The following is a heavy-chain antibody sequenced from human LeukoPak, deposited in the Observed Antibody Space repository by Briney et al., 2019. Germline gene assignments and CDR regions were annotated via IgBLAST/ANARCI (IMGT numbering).Heavy chain of an antibody. D-gene: IGHD5-12*01. CDR2: IYYSGST. CDR1: GGSISSSTNY. CDR3: ARDMQIVATIQRGLNYFDY. V-gene: IGHV4-39*07. Sequence: PSETQSLTCTLSGGSISSSTNYWGWIRQPPGKGLEWFGSIYYSGSTYYNPSLKSRVTISVDPSKNQFSLRLSSVTAADTAVYYCARDMQIVATIQRGLNYFDYWGQGTLVTVSS. J-gene: IGHJ4*02.